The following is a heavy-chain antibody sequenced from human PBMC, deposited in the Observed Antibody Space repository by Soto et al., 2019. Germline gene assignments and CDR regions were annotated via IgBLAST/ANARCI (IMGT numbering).Heavy chain of an antibody. CDR3: ARDLWGYCGTDCYPLDV. CDR2: MYNTGRT. D-gene: IGHD2-21*02. Sequence: ETLSLTCAVSGGSISRYYWSWIRQPPGKGLEWIGYMYNTGRTVYNPSFKSRVTISVDTSKNQFSLQLDSVTAADTAVYYCARDLWGYCGTDCYPLDVWGQGTTVTVSS. V-gene: IGHV4-59*01. CDR1: GGSISRYY. J-gene: IGHJ6*02.